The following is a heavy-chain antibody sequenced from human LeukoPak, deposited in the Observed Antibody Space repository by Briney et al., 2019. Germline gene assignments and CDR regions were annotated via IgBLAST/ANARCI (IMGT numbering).Heavy chain of an antibody. CDR3: ARDYSYGYGYFDY. CDR1: GFTFSSYS. V-gene: IGHV3-53*01. J-gene: IGHJ4*02. D-gene: IGHD5-18*01. Sequence: GGSLRLSCAASGFTFSSYSMNWVRQAPGEGLEWVSVIYSGGNTYYADSVKGRFTISRDNSKNTLYLQMNSLRAEDTAVYYCARDYSYGYGYFDYWGQGTLVTVSS. CDR2: IYSGGNT.